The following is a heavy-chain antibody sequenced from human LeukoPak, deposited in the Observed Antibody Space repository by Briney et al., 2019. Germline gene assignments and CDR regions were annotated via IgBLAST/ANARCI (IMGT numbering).Heavy chain of an antibody. CDR1: GGSFSGYY. V-gene: IGHV4-34*01. CDR3: ARPRERGVNRAFDI. J-gene: IGHJ3*02. CDR2: INHSGST. D-gene: IGHD3-10*01. Sequence: PSETLSLTCAVYGGSFSGYYWSWIRQPPGKGLEWIGEINHSGSTNYNPSLKSRVTISVDTSKNQLSLKLSSVTAADTAVYYCARPRERGVNRAFDIWGQGTMVTVSS.